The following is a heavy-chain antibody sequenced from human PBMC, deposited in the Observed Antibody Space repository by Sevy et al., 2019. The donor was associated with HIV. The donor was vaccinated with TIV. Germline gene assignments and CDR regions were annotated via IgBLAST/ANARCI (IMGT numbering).Heavy chain of an antibody. CDR3: AKDLGGYSYS. Sequence: GGSLRLSCVASGFTFSNYGMHWVRQATGKGLEWVSFIRYDGSNTYYADSVKDRFTISRDNSKNTVYLQMNSLRVEDTAMYYCAKDLGGYSYSWGQGTPVTVSS. V-gene: IGHV3-30*02. D-gene: IGHD2-15*01. CDR2: IRYDGSNT. J-gene: IGHJ4*02. CDR1: GFTFSNYG.